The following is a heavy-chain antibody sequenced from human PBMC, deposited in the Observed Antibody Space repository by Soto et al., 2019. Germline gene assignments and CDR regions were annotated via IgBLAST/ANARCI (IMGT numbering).Heavy chain of an antibody. CDR1: GGSISRGGYS. J-gene: IGHJ4*02. CDR3: ASAGGLGAVAADY. V-gene: IGHV4-30-2*01. Sequence: QLQLQESGSGLVKPSQTLSLTCAVSGGSISRGGYSWSWIRQPPGKGLGWIGYIYHSGSTYYNPSLKSRVTIPVDRSKNQFSLKLSSVTAADTAVYYCASAGGLGAVAADYWGQGTLVTVSS. CDR2: IYHSGST. D-gene: IGHD6-19*01.